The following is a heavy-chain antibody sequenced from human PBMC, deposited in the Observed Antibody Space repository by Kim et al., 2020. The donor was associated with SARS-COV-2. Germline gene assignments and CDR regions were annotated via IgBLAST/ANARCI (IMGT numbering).Heavy chain of an antibody. Sequence: GGSLRLSCAASGFTFADYAMHWVRQVPGKGLEWVSGISWHSGGIAYADSVKGRFTISSDNAKNSLYLQTNSLRAEDTALYYCAKEGVGATHFDYWGQGSL. CDR2: ISWHSGGI. CDR1: GFTFADYA. V-gene: IGHV3-9*01. CDR3: AKEGVGATHFDY. D-gene: IGHD1-26*01. J-gene: IGHJ4*02.